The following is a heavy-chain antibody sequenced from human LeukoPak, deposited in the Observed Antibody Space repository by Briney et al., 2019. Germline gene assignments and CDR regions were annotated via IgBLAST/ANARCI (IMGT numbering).Heavy chain of an antibody. CDR1: GYTFTGYY. J-gene: IGHJ4*02. D-gene: IGHD3-22*01. CDR3: ARAEIPTYYYDSSGHSFDY. CDR2: INPNSGGT. V-gene: IGHV1-2*02. Sequence: GASVKVSCKASGYTFTGYYMHWVRQAPGQGLEWMGWINPNSGGTNYAQKFQGRVTMTRDTSISTVYMELSRLRSDDTAVYYCARAEIPTYYYDSSGHSFDYWGQGTLVTVSS.